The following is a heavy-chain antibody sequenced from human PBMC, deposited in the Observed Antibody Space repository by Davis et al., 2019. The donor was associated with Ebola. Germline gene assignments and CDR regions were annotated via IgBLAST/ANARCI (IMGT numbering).Heavy chain of an antibody. Sequence: AALVKVSCKASGYTFTSYGISWVRQAPGQGLEWMGWISAFSGNTNYAQKLQGRVTMTTDTSTSTAYMAVRSLRSDDTAVYYCARRDYGDYGAFWGQGTLVTVSS. CDR1: GYTFTSYG. J-gene: IGHJ4*02. D-gene: IGHD4-17*01. V-gene: IGHV1-18*01. CDR3: ARRDYGDYGAF. CDR2: ISAFSGNT.